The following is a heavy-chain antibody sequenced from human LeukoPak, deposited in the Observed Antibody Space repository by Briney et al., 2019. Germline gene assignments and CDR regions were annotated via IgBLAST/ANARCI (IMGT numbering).Heavy chain of an antibody. V-gene: IGHV4-31*03. CDR1: GASITSGYY. CDR3: ARAVTSHYFDH. CDR2: IYYGGST. J-gene: IGHJ4*02. Sequence: SETLSLTCTVSGASITSGYYWSWIRQHPGEGLEWVGYIYYGGSTYYSPSLQSRTTISLDTSKKQLSLRLSSVTAADTAVYYCARAVTSHYFDHWGQGALVTVSS. D-gene: IGHD2-21*02.